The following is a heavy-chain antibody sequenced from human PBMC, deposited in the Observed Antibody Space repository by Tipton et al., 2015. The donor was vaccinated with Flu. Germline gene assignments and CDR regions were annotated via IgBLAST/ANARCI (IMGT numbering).Heavy chain of an antibody. CDR3: GRETDCSGGNCFSSGWVDP. J-gene: IGHJ5*02. Sequence: GLVKPSGTLSLTCRVSGGSMNNYYWTWVRQPPGKALEWIGYVYSGGDTKYSPSFKSRVTMSVDTSRNEFSLRLQSVTAADTAFYYCGRETDCSGGNCFSSGWVDPWGQGTLVTVSS. CDR2: VYSGGDT. D-gene: IGHD2-15*01. V-gene: IGHV4-4*08. CDR1: GGSMNNYY.